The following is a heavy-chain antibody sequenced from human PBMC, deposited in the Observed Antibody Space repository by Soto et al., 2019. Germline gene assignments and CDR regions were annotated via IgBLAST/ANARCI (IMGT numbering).Heavy chain of an antibody. CDR1: GFTFSSYA. J-gene: IGHJ4*02. Sequence: GGSLRLSCAASGFTFSSYAMHWVRQAPGKGLEWVAVISYDGSNKYYADSVKGRFTISRDNSKNTLYLQMNSLRAEDTAVYYCARDPLIYCSSTSCSNLDYWGQGTLVTVSS. CDR3: ARDPLIYCSSTSCSNLDY. D-gene: IGHD2-2*01. V-gene: IGHV3-30-3*01. CDR2: ISYDGSNK.